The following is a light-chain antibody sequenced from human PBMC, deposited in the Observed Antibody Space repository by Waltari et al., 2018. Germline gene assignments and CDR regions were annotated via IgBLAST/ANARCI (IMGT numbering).Light chain of an antibody. CDR2: AAS. CDR1: QSIRRY. Sequence: DIQMTRSPSSLSASVGDRVTITCRASQSIRRYLNWYQQKPGKTPKLLIYAASSLQSVVPSRFSGGGSGTDFTLTISSLQPEDFATYYCQQTYATPNTFGQGTKVEIK. V-gene: IGKV1-39*01. CDR3: QQTYATPNT. J-gene: IGKJ2*01.